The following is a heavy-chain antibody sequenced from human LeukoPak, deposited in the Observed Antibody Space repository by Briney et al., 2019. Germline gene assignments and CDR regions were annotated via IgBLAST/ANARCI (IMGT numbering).Heavy chain of an antibody. J-gene: IGHJ4*02. CDR1: GYTFSSYG. D-gene: IGHD1-26*01. CDR3: ASGWGAYSGSHGGVDY. V-gene: IGHV1-2*02. CDR2: INPNSGGT. Sequence: GASVNVSCKASGYTFSSYGISWVRQAPGQGLEWMGWINPNSGGTNYAQKFQGRVTMTRDTSISTAYMELSWLRSDDTAVYYCASGWGAYSGSHGGVDYWGQGTLVTVSS.